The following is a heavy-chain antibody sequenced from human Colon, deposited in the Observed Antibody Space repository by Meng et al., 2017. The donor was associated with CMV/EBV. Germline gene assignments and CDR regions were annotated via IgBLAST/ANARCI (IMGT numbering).Heavy chain of an antibody. D-gene: IGHD6-19*01. CDR2: MSAYSGDT. CDR1: GYTFTTYG. Sequence: ASGYTFTTYGFSWVRQAPGQGLEWMGWMSAYSGDTHFAQNFQGRVILTRDTSTTTAYLEMRSLRSDDTATYYCVRESEVSGVVYLHHWGQGTLVTVSS. CDR3: VRESEVSGVVYLHH. J-gene: IGHJ1*01. V-gene: IGHV1-18*01.